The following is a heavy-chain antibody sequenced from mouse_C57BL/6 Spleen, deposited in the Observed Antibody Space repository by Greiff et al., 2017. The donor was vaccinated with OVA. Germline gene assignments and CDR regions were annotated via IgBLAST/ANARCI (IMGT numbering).Heavy chain of an antibody. D-gene: IGHD2-4*01. J-gene: IGHJ2*01. CDR3: ARTSDYDYFDY. V-gene: IGHV5-16*01. CDR1: GFTFSDYY. CDR2: INYDGSST. Sequence: DVKLVESEGGLVQPGSSMKLSCTASGFTFSDYYMAWVRQVPEKGLEWVANINYDGSSTYYLDSLKSRFIISRDNAKNILYLQMSSLKSEDTATYYCARTSDYDYFDYWGQGTTLTVSS.